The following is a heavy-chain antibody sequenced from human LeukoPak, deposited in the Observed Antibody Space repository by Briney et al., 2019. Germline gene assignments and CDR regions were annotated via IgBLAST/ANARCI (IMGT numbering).Heavy chain of an antibody. CDR3: ARDGMDV. J-gene: IGHJ6*02. V-gene: IGHV4-59*12. Sequence: SETLSLTCTVSGGSISSYYWSWIRQPPGKGLEWIGYIYYSGSTNYNPSLKSRVTMSIDTSKNQFSLKLSSVTAADTALYYCARDGMDVWGQGTTVTVSS. CDR1: GGSISSYY. CDR2: IYYSGST.